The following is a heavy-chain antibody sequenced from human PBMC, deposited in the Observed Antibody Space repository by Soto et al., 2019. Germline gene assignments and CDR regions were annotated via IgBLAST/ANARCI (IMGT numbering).Heavy chain of an antibody. Sequence: NPSETLSLTCTVSGGSISSSSYYWGWIRQPPGKGLEWIGSIYYSGSTYYNPSLKSRVTISVDTSKNQFSLKLSSVTAADTAVYYCATKVVTAIGYFDYWGQGTLVTVSS. CDR3: ATKVVTAIGYFDY. CDR2: IYYSGST. J-gene: IGHJ4*02. CDR1: GGSISSSSYY. V-gene: IGHV4-39*01. D-gene: IGHD2-21*02.